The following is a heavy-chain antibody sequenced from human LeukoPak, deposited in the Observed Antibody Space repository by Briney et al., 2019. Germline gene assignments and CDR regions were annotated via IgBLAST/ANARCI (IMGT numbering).Heavy chain of an antibody. D-gene: IGHD4-17*01. CDR1: GGSINSYY. CDR2: IHYSGST. Sequence: SGTLSLTCTVSGGSINSYYWSWIRQPPGKGLEWIGYIHYSGSTNYNPSLKSRVTMSVDTSKNQFSLVLRSVTAADTAVYYCVRGGPPTVTRFDYWGQGALVSVS. J-gene: IGHJ4*02. V-gene: IGHV4-59*01. CDR3: VRGGPPTVTRFDY.